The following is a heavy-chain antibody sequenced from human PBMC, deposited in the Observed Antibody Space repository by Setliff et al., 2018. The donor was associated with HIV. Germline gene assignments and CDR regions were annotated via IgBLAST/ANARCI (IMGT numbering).Heavy chain of an antibody. V-gene: IGHV1-2*02. CDR2: INPNSGGT. CDR3: AREETRYYDSSGYYGSNWFDP. Sequence: ASVKVSCKASGYTFTGYYMHWVRQAPGQGLEWMGWINPNSGGTDYAQKFQGRVTMTRDTSTSTVYMELTNLRSEDTAVYYCAREETRYYDSSGYYGSNWFDPWGQGTLVTVSS. J-gene: IGHJ5*02. D-gene: IGHD3-22*01. CDR1: GYTFTGYY.